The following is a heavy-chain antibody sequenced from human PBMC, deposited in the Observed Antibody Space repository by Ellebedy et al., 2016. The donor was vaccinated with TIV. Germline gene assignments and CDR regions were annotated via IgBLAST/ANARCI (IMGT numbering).Heavy chain of an antibody. CDR1: GFTFTSYG. V-gene: IGHV1-18*04. CDR2: INAYNLNT. Sequence: AASVKVSCKASGFTFTSYGFSWVRQAPGQGLEWMGWINAYNLNTNYAQKFQGRVTMTTDTSTKTAYMELRSLTSDDTAVYYCAREGSSSGADYDYWGQGTLVTVSS. D-gene: IGHD6-13*01. CDR3: AREGSSSGADYDY. J-gene: IGHJ4*02.